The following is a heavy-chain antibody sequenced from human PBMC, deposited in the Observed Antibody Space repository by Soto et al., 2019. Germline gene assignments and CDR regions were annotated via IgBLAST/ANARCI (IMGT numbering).Heavy chain of an antibody. CDR1: GGTFSSYA. CDR3: ARVIQTTQLRYFDWLRRDYSYYYGMDV. Sequence: SVKVSCKASGGTFSSYAISWVRQAPGQGLEWMGGIIPVFGTANYAQKFQGRVTITADESTSTAYMELSSLRSEDTAVYYCARVIQTTQLRYFDWLRRDYSYYYGMDVWGQGTTVTVSS. J-gene: IGHJ6*02. CDR2: IIPVFGTA. D-gene: IGHD3-9*01. V-gene: IGHV1-69*13.